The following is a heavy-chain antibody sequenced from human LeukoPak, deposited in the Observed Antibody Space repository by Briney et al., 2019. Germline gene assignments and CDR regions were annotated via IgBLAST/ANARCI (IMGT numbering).Heavy chain of an antibody. CDR1: GYSFTNYL. J-gene: IGHJ6*02. CDR3: ARAHDMDV. CDR2: IYPGDSDT. V-gene: IGHV5-51*01. Sequence: ESLKISCKGSGYSFTNYLIGWVRQMPGRGLEWMGIIYPGDSDTRYSPSFQGQVTISADKSISTAYLQWTSLKASDTAIYYCARAHDMDVWGQGTTVAVSS.